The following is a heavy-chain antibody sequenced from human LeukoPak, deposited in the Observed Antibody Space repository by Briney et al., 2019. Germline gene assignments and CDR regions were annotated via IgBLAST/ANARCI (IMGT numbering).Heavy chain of an antibody. CDR3: ARSSLYCSSTSCYGYYGMDV. V-gene: IGHV3-53*01. D-gene: IGHD2-2*01. CDR1: GFTFSSYW. J-gene: IGHJ6*04. Sequence: PGGSLRLSRAASGFTFSSYWMGWVRQAPGKGLEWVSVIYSGGSTYYADSVKGRFTISRDNSKNTLYLQMNSLRAEDTAVYYCARSSLYCSSTSCYGYYGMDVWGKGTTVTVSS. CDR2: IYSGGST.